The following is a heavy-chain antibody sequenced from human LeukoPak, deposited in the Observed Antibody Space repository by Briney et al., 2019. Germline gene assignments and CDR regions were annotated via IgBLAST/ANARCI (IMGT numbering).Heavy chain of an antibody. D-gene: IGHD1-1*01. CDR2: TRFDGSIK. CDR3: ARWGGTRQYYFDY. Sequence: GGSLRLPCAVSGFIFSDYGFHWVRQAPGKGLEWVAVTRFDGSIKQYADSVKGRFTISRDDSKNTLYLQMNSLKSEDTAVYYCARWGGTRQYYFDYWGRGTLVTVSS. CDR1: GFIFSDYG. V-gene: IGHV3-33*01. J-gene: IGHJ4*02.